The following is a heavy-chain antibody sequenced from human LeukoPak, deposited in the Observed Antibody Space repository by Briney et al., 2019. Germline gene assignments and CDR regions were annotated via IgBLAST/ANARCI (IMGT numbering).Heavy chain of an antibody. CDR3: ARSYYSDSSGYRLFDY. CDR2: IYHSGST. J-gene: IGHJ4*02. V-gene: IGHV4-30-2*01. CDR1: GGSISSGGYS. Sequence: PSETLSLTCAVSGGSISSGGYSWSWIRQPPGKGLEWLGYIYHSGSTYYNPSLKSRVTISVDRSKNQFSLKLSSVTAADTAVYYCARSYYSDSSGYRLFDYWGQGTLVTVSS. D-gene: IGHD3-22*01.